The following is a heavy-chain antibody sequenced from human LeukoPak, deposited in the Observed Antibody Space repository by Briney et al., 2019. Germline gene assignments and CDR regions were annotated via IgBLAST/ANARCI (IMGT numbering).Heavy chain of an antibody. D-gene: IGHD2-2*01. J-gene: IGHJ6*02. V-gene: IGHV1-2*02. CDR3: ARDRVVPADMGYYYYYYGMDV. Sequence: ASVKVSCKASGYTFTGYYMHWVRQAPGQGLEWMGWINPNSGGTNYAQKFQGRVTMTRDTSISTAYMELSRLRSDDTAVYYCARDRVVPADMGYYYYYYGMDVWGQGTTVTVSS. CDR2: INPNSGGT. CDR1: GYTFTGYY.